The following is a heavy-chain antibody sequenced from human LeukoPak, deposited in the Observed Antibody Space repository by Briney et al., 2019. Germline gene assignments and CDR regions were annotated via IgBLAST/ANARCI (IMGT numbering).Heavy chain of an antibody. D-gene: IGHD3-3*01. CDR3: AKADPYYDFWSGYYDDY. Sequence: PGGSLRLSCAASGFTFSSYAMRWVRQAPGKGLGWVSAISGSGGSTYYADSVKGRFTISRDNSKNTLYLQMNSLRAEDTAVYYCAKADPYYDFWSGYYDDYWGQGILVTVSS. CDR1: GFTFSSYA. V-gene: IGHV3-23*01. J-gene: IGHJ4*02. CDR2: ISGSGGST.